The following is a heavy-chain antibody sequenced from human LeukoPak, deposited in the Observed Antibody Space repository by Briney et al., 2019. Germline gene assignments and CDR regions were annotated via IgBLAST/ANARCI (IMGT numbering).Heavy chain of an antibody. CDR2: VDPEDGET. V-gene: IGHV1-69-2*01. CDR3: ARGYSSSWDDAFDI. Sequence: ASVKISCKVSGYTFTDYYMHWVQQAPGKGLEWMGLVDPEDGETIYAEKFQGRVTITADTSTDTAYMELSSLRSEDTAVYYCARGYSSSWDDAFDIWGQGTMVTVSS. D-gene: IGHD6-13*01. CDR1: GYTFTDYY. J-gene: IGHJ3*02.